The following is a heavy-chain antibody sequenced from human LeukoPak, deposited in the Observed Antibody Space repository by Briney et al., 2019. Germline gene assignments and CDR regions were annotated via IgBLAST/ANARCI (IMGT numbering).Heavy chain of an antibody. Sequence: GGSLRLSFAPSGFTFSSYAMSWFRQPPGKGLEGVSTIGGSGGSTYYADSVKGRFTISRDNSKNTLYLQMNSLRAEDTAVYYCAKVETAAAATLRGFDYWGQGTLVTVSS. CDR1: GFTFSSYA. V-gene: IGHV3-23*01. CDR3: AKVETAAAATLRGFDY. J-gene: IGHJ4*02. D-gene: IGHD6-13*01. CDR2: IGGSGGST.